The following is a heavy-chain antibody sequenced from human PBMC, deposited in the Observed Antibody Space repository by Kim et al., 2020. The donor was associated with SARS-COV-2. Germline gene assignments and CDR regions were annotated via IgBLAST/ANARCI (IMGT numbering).Heavy chain of an antibody. V-gene: IGHV1-2*02. J-gene: IGHJ5*02. D-gene: IGHD1-26*01. Sequence: ASVKVSCKASGYTFTGYYMHWVRQAPGQGLEWMGWINPNSGGTNYAQKFQGRVTMTRDTSISTAYMELSRLRSDDTAVYYCARDRGLHHNWFDPWGQGTLVTVSS. CDR2: INPNSGGT. CDR3: ARDRGLHHNWFDP. CDR1: GYTFTGYY.